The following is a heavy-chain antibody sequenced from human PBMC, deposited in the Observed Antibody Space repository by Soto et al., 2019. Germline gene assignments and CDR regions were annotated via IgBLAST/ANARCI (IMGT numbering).Heavy chain of an antibody. J-gene: IGHJ4*02. D-gene: IGHD3-10*01. CDR3: ARVYRITMVRGELSEY. Sequence: QVQLVQSGAEVKKPGASVKVSCKASGYTFTSYGISWVRQAPGQGLEWMGWISAYNGNTNYAQKLQGRVTMTTDTSTSSAYMELRSLRSDDTAVYYCARVYRITMVRGELSEYWGQGTLVTVSS. CDR1: GYTFTSYG. CDR2: ISAYNGNT. V-gene: IGHV1-18*01.